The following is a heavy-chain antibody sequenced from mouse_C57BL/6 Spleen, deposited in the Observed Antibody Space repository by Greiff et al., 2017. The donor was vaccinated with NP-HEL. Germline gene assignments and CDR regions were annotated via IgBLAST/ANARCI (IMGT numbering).Heavy chain of an antibody. V-gene: IGHV5-12*01. Sequence: EVMLVESGGGLVQPGGSLKLSCAASGFTFSDYYMYWVRQTPEKRLEWVAYISTGGGSTYYPDTVKGRFTISRDNAKNTLYLQMSRLKSEDTAMYYCATSTGDWYFDVWGTGTTVTVSS. D-gene: IGHD1-1*01. CDR3: ATSTGDWYFDV. CDR1: GFTFSDYY. CDR2: ISTGGGST. J-gene: IGHJ1*03.